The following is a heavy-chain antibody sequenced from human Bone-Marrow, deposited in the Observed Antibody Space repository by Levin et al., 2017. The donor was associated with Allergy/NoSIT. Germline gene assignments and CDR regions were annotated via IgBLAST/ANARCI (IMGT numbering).Heavy chain of an antibody. CDR1: GFTFSSYA. D-gene: IGHD6-13*01. V-gene: IGHV3-30*04. Sequence: GESLKISCAASGFTFSSYAMHWVRQAPGKGLEWVAVISYDGSNKYYADSVKGRFTISRDNSKNTLYLQMNSLRAEDTAVYYCARDGGAAAGRFDYWGQGTLVTVSS. CDR2: ISYDGSNK. CDR3: ARDGGAAAGRFDY. J-gene: IGHJ4*02.